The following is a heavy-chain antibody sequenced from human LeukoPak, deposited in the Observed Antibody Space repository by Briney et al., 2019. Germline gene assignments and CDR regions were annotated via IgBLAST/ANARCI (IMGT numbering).Heavy chain of an antibody. V-gene: IGHV4-4*07. Sequence: SETLSLTCSVSGCSITSYYWSWIRQPAGKGLEWIGRIHTSGSTNYNPSLKSRVTMSVDTPKNQFSLKLSSVTAADTAVYYCARDMYYYDSSGSALDYWGQGTLVTVSS. D-gene: IGHD3-22*01. J-gene: IGHJ4*02. CDR3: ARDMYYYDSSGSALDY. CDR2: IHTSGST. CDR1: GCSITSYY.